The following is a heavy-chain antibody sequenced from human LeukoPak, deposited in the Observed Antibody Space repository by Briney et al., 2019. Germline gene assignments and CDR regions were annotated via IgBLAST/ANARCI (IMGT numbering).Heavy chain of an antibody. V-gene: IGHV1-24*01. CDR3: ATSLSNCGGVCYSFDY. D-gene: IGHD2-21*02. J-gene: IGHJ4*02. CDR1: GYTLTELS. CDR2: FDPEDGET. Sequence: ASVKVSCKVSGYTLTELSMHWVRQAPGKGLEWMGGFDPEDGETIYAQKFQGRVTMTEDTSTDTAYMELSSLRSEDTAVYYCATSLSNCGGVCYSFDYWGQGTLVTVSS.